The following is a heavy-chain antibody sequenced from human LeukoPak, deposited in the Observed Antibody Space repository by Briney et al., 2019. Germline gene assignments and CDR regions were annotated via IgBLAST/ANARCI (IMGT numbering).Heavy chain of an antibody. CDR2: ISYDGSNK. D-gene: IGHD5-18*01. CDR1: GFTFSSYS. V-gene: IGHV3-30*18. Sequence: GGSLRLSCAASGFTFSSYSMNWVRQAPGKGLEWVAVISYDGSNKYYADSVKGRFTISRDNSKNTLYLQMNSLRAEDTAVYYCAKAPGGDTDNSYYGMDGRGQGTTVSVSS. CDR3: AKAPGGDTDNSYYGMDG. J-gene: IGHJ6*02.